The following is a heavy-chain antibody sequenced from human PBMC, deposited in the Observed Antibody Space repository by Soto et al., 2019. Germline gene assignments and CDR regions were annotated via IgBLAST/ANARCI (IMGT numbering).Heavy chain of an antibody. D-gene: IGHD3-10*01. J-gene: IGHJ4*02. CDR1: GYTFTSYA. CDR2: INAGNGNT. CDR3: ARDLVPWFGELSFDY. Sequence: QVQLVQSGAEVKKPGASVKVSCKASGYTFTSYAMHWVRQAPGQRLEWMGWINAGNGNTKYSQKFQGRVTITRDTSAXTAYMELSSLRSEDTAVYYCARDLVPWFGELSFDYWGQGTLVTVSS. V-gene: IGHV1-3*01.